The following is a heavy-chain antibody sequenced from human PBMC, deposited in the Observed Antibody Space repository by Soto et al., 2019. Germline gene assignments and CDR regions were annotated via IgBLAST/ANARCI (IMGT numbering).Heavy chain of an antibody. J-gene: IGHJ6*02. CDR1: GYSFTSYW. V-gene: IGHV5-10-1*01. D-gene: IGHD3-10*01. Sequence: PGESLKISCKGSGYSFTSYWISWVRQMPGKGLEWMGRIDPSDSYTNYSPSFQGHVTISADKSISTAYLQWSSLKASDTAMYYCARHRSLWFGELNPYYYYGMDVWGQGTTVTVSS. CDR2: IDPSDSYT. CDR3: ARHRSLWFGELNPYYYYGMDV.